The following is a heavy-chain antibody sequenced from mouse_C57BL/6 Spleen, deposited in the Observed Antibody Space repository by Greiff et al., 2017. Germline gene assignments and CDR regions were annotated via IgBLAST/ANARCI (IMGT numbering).Heavy chain of an antibody. CDR2: ISSGGSYT. CDR3: ARPYYYGSSYFDY. CDR1: GFTFSSYG. J-gene: IGHJ2*01. V-gene: IGHV5-6*01. Sequence: EVHLVESGGDLVKPGGSLKLSCAASGFTFSSYGMSWVRQTPDKRLEWVATISSGGSYTYYPDSVKGRFTISRDNAKHTLYLQMSSLKSEDTAMYYCARPYYYGSSYFDYWGQGTTLTVSS. D-gene: IGHD1-1*01.